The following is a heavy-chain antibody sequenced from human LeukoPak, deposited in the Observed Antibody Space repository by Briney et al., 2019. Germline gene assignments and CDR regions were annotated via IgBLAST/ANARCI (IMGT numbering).Heavy chain of an antibody. J-gene: IGHJ4*02. D-gene: IGHD3-10*01. CDR3: ARDYGYGSGSYFLRYFDY. Sequence: SETLSLTCTVSGGSISSYYWSWIRQPPGKGLEWIGYIYYSGSTNYNPSLKSRVTISVDTSKNQFSLKLSSVTAADTAVYYCARDYGYGSGSYFLRYFDYWGQGTLVTVSS. CDR2: IYYSGST. CDR1: GGSISSYY. V-gene: IGHV4-59*12.